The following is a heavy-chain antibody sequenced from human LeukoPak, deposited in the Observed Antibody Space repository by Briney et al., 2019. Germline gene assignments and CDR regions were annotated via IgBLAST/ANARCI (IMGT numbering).Heavy chain of an antibody. CDR2: INPNSGGT. CDR3: ARLDGTGRSQIMIDY. D-gene: IGHD1-14*01. CDR1: GYTFTGYY. J-gene: IGHJ4*02. V-gene: IGHV1-2*06. Sequence: ASVKVSCKASGYTFTGYYIHWVRQAPGQGLEWMGRINPNSGGTNSAQKFQGRVTMTWDTSVNTAYLELGSLRSGDTAAYYCARLDGTGRSQIMIDYWGQGTLVTVSS.